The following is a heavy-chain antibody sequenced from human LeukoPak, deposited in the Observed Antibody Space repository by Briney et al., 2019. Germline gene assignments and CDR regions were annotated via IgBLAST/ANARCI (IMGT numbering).Heavy chain of an antibody. V-gene: IGHV4-61*08. CDR3: ARVTATGTIAFDI. D-gene: IGHD1-1*01. CDR1: GGSISSGGYY. CDR2: IYYGGST. J-gene: IGHJ3*02. Sequence: SETLSLTCTVSGGSISSGGYYWSWIRQPPGKGLEWIGYIYYGGSTNYNPSLKSRVTISVDTSKNQFSLKLSSVTAADTAVYYCARVTATGTIAFDIWGQGTMVTVSS.